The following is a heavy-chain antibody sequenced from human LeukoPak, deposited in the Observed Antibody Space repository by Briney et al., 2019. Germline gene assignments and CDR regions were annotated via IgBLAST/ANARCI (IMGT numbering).Heavy chain of an antibody. CDR1: GFSLSNFG. Sequence: GGSLRLSCAASGFSLSNFGIHWVRQAPGKGLEWLTFIHLMEIYADSVKGRFSIFRDISRNTIYVQMNSLTVEDTSIYYCVKDRPYFDQWGQGTLVTVSS. V-gene: IGHV3-30*02. CDR3: VKDRPYFDQ. J-gene: IGHJ4*02. CDR2: IHLMEI.